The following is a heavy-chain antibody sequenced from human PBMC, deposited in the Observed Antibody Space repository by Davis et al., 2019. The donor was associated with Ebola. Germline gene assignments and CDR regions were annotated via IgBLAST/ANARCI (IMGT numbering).Heavy chain of an antibody. CDR1: AGSITTRGDF. Sequence: SETLSLTCTVSAGSITTRGDFWAWLRQPPGENLEYIGSIYSTGSAYYNPSLTSRVTMFVDTSNNQFSLRLTSVTAADTAVYYCARRYIDPAKEDWFDPWGQGTLIPVSS. CDR2: IYSTGSA. J-gene: IGHJ5*02. CDR3: ARRYIDPAKEDWFDP. D-gene: IGHD3-9*01. V-gene: IGHV4-39*01.